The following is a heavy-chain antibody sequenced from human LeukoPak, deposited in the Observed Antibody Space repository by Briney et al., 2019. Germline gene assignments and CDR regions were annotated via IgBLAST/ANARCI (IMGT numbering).Heavy chain of an antibody. V-gene: IGHV4-34*01. CDR2: INHSGST. CDR3: ARLYSSGWSKKLDY. CDR1: GGSFSGYY. J-gene: IGHJ4*02. D-gene: IGHD6-19*01. Sequence: SETLSLTCAVYGGSFSGYYWSWIRQPPGKGLEWIGEINHSGSTNYNPSLKSRVTISVDTSKNQFSLKLSSVTAADTAVYYCARLYSSGWSKKLDYWGQGTLVTVSS.